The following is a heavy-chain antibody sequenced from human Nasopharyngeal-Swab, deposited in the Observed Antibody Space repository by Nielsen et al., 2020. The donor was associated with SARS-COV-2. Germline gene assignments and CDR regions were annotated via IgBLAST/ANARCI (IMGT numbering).Heavy chain of an antibody. J-gene: IGHJ4*02. Sequence: VRQAPGKGLEWVAVIWYDGSNKYYADSVKGRFTISRDNSKNTLYLQMNSLRAEDTAVYYCARDNRPGGFDYWGQGTLVTVCS. CDR2: IWYDGSNK. V-gene: IGHV3-33*01. CDR3: ARDNRPGGFDY.